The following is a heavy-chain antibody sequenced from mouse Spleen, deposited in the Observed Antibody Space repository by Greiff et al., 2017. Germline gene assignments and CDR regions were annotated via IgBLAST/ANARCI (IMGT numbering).Heavy chain of an antibody. J-gene: IGHJ3*01. CDR2: ISSGSSTI. CDR3: ARGQDLLWSFAY. Sequence: EVMLVESGGGLVKPGGSLKLSCAASGFTFSDYGMHWVRQAPEKGLEWVAYISSGSSTIYYADTVKDRFTISRDNAKNTLFLQMTSLRSEDTAMYYCARGQDLLWSFAYWGQGTLVTVSA. D-gene: IGHD1-1*02. CDR1: GFTFSDYG. V-gene: IGHV5-17*01.